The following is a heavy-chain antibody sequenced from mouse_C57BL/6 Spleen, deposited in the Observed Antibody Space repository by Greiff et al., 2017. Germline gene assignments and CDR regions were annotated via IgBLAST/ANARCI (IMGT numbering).Heavy chain of an antibody. J-gene: IGHJ2*01. Sequence: QVQLQQPGAELVKPGASVKLSCKASGYTFTSYWMRWVKQRPGQGLEWIGMIHPNSGSTNYNEKFKSKATLTVDKSSSTAYMQLSSLTSEDSAVYYCARLRSNYSPGYWGQGTTLTVSS. D-gene: IGHD2-5*01. CDR3: ARLRSNYSPGY. CDR2: IHPNSGST. V-gene: IGHV1-64*01. CDR1: GYTFTSYW.